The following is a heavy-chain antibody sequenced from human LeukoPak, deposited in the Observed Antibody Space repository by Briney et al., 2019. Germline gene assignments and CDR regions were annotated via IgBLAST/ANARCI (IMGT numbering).Heavy chain of an antibody. J-gene: IGHJ5*02. V-gene: IGHV4-34*01. D-gene: IGHD6-13*01. CDR1: GGSFSGYY. CDR3: ASQPPHIAAAGQDDP. Sequence: SETLSLTCAVYGGSFSGYYCSWIRQPPGKGLEWIGEINHSGSTNYNPSLKSRVTISVDTSKNQFSLKLSSVTAADTAVYYCASQPPHIAAAGQDDPWGQGNLVTVSS. CDR2: INHSGST.